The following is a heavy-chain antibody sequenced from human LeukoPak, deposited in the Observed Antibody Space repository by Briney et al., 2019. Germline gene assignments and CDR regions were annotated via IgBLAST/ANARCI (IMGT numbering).Heavy chain of an antibody. CDR2: INPSGGST. J-gene: IGHJ4*02. V-gene: IGHV1-46*01. D-gene: IGHD1-26*01. CDR3: ARDGRELLVRGREEYDY. CDR1: GYTFTSYY. Sequence: ASVKVSCKASGYTFTSYYMHWVRQAPGQGLEWMGIINPSGGSTSYAQKFQGRVTMTRDTSTSTVYMELSSLRSEDTAVYYCARDGRELLVRGREEYDYWGQGTLVTVSS.